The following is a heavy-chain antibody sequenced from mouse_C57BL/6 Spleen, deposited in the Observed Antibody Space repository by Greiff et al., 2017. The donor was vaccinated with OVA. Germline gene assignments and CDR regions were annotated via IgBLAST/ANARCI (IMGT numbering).Heavy chain of an antibody. Sequence: QVQLQQPGAELVKPGASVKLSCKASGYTFTSYWMHWVKQRPGQGLEWIGMIHPNSGSTNYNEKFKSKATLTVDKSSSTAYMQLSSLTSEDSAVYYCASTQAPIAYWGQGTLVTVSA. J-gene: IGHJ3*01. CDR1: GYTFTSYW. CDR3: ASTQAPIAY. V-gene: IGHV1-64*01. CDR2: IHPNSGST. D-gene: IGHD3-2*02.